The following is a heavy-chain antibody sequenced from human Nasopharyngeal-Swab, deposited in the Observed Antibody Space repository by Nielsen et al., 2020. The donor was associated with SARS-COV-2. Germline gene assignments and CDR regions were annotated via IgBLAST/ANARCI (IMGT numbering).Heavy chain of an antibody. D-gene: IGHD6-13*01. V-gene: IGHV3-30*18. CDR2: ISYDGSNK. Sequence: WIRQPPGKGLEWVAVISYDGSNKYYADSVKGRFTISRDNSKNTLYLQMNSLRAEDTAVYYCAKDGYSSSWYTLGSSYYYYGMDVWGQGTTVTASS. CDR3: AKDGYSSSWYTLGSSYYYYGMDV. J-gene: IGHJ6*02.